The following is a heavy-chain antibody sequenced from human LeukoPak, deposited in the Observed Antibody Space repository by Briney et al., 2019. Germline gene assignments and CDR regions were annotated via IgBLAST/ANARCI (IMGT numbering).Heavy chain of an antibody. CDR1: GGSISSYY. CDR2: IYYSGST. Sequence: PSETLSLTCTVSGGSISSYYWSWIRQPPGKGLEWIGYIYYSGSTNYNPSLKSRVTISVDTSKNQFSLKLSSVTAADTAVYYCAGGSSWLTSFDYWGQGTLVTVSS. CDR3: AGGSSWLTSFDY. V-gene: IGHV4-59*01. J-gene: IGHJ4*02. D-gene: IGHD6-13*01.